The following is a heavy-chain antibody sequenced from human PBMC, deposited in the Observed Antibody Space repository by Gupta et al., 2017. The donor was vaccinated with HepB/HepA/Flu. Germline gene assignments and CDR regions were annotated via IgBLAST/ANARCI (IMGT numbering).Heavy chain of an antibody. CDR3: ARGALYKFDF. CDR1: GGSISGYY. V-gene: IGHV4-59*01. J-gene: IGHJ4*02. D-gene: IGHD1-1*01. CDR2: IHYSGGT. Sequence: QVQLQESGPGLVKPSETLSLTCTVSGGSISGYYWSWIRQPPGKGLEWIGYIHYSGGTLYNPSLTSRVSISVDTSKNYFSLNLTSMTPADTAVYYCARGALYKFDFWGQGALGTVSS.